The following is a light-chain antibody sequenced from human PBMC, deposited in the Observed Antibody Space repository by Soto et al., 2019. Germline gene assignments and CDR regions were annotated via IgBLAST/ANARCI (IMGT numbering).Light chain of an antibody. CDR2: DAS. Sequence: ENVLTQSPATLSLSPGEGATLSCRASQSINTYLAWYQQKPGQAPRLLIHDASKRATGIPARFSVSGSGTNFTSAISSLEPEDFAVYYGQQRRCWQVSFGQGTRLVIK. V-gene: IGKV3D-11*02. CDR3: QQRRCWQVS. CDR1: QSINTY. J-gene: IGKJ5*01.